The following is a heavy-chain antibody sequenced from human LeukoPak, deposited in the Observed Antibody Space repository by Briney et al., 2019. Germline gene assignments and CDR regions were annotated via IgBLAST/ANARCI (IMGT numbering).Heavy chain of an antibody. D-gene: IGHD3-22*01. CDR3: AKDRYDSSGYYYDD. J-gene: IGHJ4*02. Sequence: GRSLRLSCAASGFTFSSYAMSWVRQAPGKGLEWVSAISGSGGSTYYADSVKGRFTTSRDNSKNTLYLQMNSVRAEDRAVYYCAKDRYDSSGYYYDDWGQGTLVTVSS. CDR2: ISGSGGST. CDR1: GFTFSSYA. V-gene: IGHV3-23*01.